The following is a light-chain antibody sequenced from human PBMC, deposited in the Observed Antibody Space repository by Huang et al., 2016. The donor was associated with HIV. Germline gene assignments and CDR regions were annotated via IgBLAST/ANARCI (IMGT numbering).Light chain of an antibody. J-gene: IGKJ5*01. V-gene: IGKV3-20*01. CDR3: QQYGSSPPS. Sequence: EILLTQSPGTLSLSPGEKATLSCRTSQTIYTNYLAWYQHKPGVAPRLLIYGSSSRATGIPDRFSGSASGADFTLTINRLQPEDFALYYCQQYGSSPPSFGHGSRVEIK. CDR2: GSS. CDR1: QTIYTNY.